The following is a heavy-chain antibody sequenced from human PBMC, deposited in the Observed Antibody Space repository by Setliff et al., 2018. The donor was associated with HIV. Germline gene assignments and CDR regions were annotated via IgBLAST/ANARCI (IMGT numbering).Heavy chain of an antibody. CDR2: IYSSATT. D-gene: IGHD2-21*02. V-gene: IGHV4-4*08. CDR1: GGSVDILN. Sequence: SETLSLTCSVSGGSVDILNLIWIRQRPGKGLECIGYIYSSATTNYNSALVSRASISRDTSKNQISLKLRSVTAADTAVYYCARVFPLVTAEDNRFDPWGQGILVTVSS. J-gene: IGHJ5*02. CDR3: ARVFPLVTAEDNRFDP.